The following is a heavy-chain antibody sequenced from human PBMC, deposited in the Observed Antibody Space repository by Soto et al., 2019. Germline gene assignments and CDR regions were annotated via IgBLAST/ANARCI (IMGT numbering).Heavy chain of an antibody. CDR1: GYIFTSYW. Sequence: GESLKIYFNGSGYIFTSYWIGWVREMPGKGLEWMGIIYPDNYDTRYSPSFQGQVTISADKAISTDYLQWSSLKASDTAMYYCARQSYDSSDYYIYYFDYWGQGTLVTVSS. J-gene: IGHJ4*02. CDR2: IYPDNYDT. CDR3: ARQSYDSSDYYIYYFDY. D-gene: IGHD3-22*01. V-gene: IGHV5-51*01.